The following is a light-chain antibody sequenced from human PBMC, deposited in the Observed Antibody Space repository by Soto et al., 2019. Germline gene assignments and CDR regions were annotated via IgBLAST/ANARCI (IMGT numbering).Light chain of an antibody. J-gene: IGLJ7*01. V-gene: IGLV1-47*01. CDR1: NFNVKNNY. Sequence: QLVLTQPPSLFGTPGQRVTISCSGSNFNVKNNYVYWYQQFAGTAPKLLIYSNNRRPSGVPDRFSGSKSGSSASLAISGLRPEDEADYYCASWDDSLSETVFGGGTQLTVL. CDR3: ASWDDSLSETV. CDR2: SNN.